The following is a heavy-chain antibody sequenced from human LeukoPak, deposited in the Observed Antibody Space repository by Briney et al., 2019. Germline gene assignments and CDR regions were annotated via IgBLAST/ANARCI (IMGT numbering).Heavy chain of an antibody. CDR2: IYHSGST. J-gene: IGHJ3*02. V-gene: IGHV4-38-2*02. Sequence: PSETLSLTCTVSGYSISSGYYWGWIRQPPGKGLEWIGSIYHSGSTYYNPSLKSRVTISVDTSKNQFSLKLSSVTAADTAVYYCAEDQGYYDSIIWGQGTMVTVSS. CDR3: AEDQGYYDSII. CDR1: GYSISSGYY. D-gene: IGHD3-22*01.